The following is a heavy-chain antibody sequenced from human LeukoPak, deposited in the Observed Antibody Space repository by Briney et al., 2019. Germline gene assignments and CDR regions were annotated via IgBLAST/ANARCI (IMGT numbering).Heavy chain of an antibody. V-gene: IGHV4-38-2*01. CDR3: ARKEDFDV. Sequence: SESLSLTRAVSGYSISSGYYWGWIRQPPGKGLEGIGSIYHSGSTYYNPSLKSRVTISVDTSKNQVSLKLSSVTAADTAVYYGARKEDFDVWGKGTTVTVSS. J-gene: IGHJ6*04. CDR1: GYSISSGYY. D-gene: IGHD3-3*01. CDR2: IYHSGST.